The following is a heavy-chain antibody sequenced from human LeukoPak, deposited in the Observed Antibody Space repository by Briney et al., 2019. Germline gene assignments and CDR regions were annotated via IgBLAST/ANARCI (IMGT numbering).Heavy chain of an antibody. CDR1: GFIFNDFW. V-gene: IGHV3-7*04. Sequence: GGSLRLSCTASGFIFNDFWMSWVRQAPGKGLEWVANIKQDGSEKYYVDSVKGRFTISRDNAKNSLYLQMNSLRAEDTAVYYCARARITGTTKYFDYWGQGTLVTVSS. CDR3: ARARITGTTKYFDY. J-gene: IGHJ4*02. D-gene: IGHD1-7*01. CDR2: IKQDGSEK.